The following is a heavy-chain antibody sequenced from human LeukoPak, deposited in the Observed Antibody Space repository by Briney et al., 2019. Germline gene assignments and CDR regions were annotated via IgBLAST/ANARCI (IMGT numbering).Heavy chain of an antibody. Sequence: SETLSLTCTVSGGSISSSSYYWGWIRQPPGKGLEWIGSIYYSGSTYYNPSLKSRVTISVDTSKNQFSLKLSSVTAAGTAVYYCARQIRRTYGDLYNWFDPWGQGTLVTVSS. V-gene: IGHV4-39*07. CDR1: GGSISSSSYY. D-gene: IGHD4-17*01. CDR2: IYYSGST. J-gene: IGHJ5*02. CDR3: ARQIRRTYGDLYNWFDP.